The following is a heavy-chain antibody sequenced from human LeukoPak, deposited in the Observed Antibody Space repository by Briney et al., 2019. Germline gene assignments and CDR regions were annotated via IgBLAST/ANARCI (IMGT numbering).Heavy chain of an antibody. D-gene: IGHD3-3*01. CDR1: GGSITSKNYY. CDR3: ARQQGYYDFETATAFPPYYFDS. J-gene: IGHJ4*02. Sequence: SETLSLTCTVSGGSITSKNYYWGWIRQSPGKGLEWIGSIHYSGSSYYNPSLKSRVFISVDTSKSQFFLRVRSVTVADTAIYYCARQQGYYDFETATAFPPYYFDSWGQGTLVTSSS. V-gene: IGHV4-39*01. CDR2: IHYSGSS.